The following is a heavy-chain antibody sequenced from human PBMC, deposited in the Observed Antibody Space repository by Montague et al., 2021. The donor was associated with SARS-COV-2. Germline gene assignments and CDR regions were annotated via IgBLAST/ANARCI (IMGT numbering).Heavy chain of an antibody. CDR1: GYSISSGYY. CDR3: ARGHYSSSWYGIRYYFDY. CDR2: IYHSGST. V-gene: IGHV4-38-2*02. D-gene: IGHD6-13*01. J-gene: IGHJ4*02. Sequence: SETLSLTCTVSGYSISSGYYWGWIRQPPGKGLEWIGSIYHSGSTYYNPSLKSRVTISVDTSKNQFSLKLSSVTAADTAVYYCARGHYSSSWYGIRYYFDYWGQGTLVTVSS.